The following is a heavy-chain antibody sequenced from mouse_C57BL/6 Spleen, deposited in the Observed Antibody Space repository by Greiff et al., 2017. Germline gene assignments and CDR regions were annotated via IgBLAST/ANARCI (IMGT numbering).Heavy chain of an antibody. Sequence: QVQLQQSGAELARPGASVKLSCKASGYTFTSYGISWVKQRTGQGLEWIGEIYPRSGNTYYNEKFKGKATLTADKSSSTAYMEFRSLTSEDSAVYFCARGNMSYGSSREKYYAMDYWGQGTSVTVSS. D-gene: IGHD1-1*01. V-gene: IGHV1-81*01. CDR3: ARGNMSYGSSREKYYAMDY. CDR2: IYPRSGNT. CDR1: GYTFTSYG. J-gene: IGHJ4*01.